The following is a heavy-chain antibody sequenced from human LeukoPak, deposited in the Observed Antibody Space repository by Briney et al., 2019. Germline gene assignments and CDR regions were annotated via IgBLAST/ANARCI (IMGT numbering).Heavy chain of an antibody. CDR1: GFTFSSYA. D-gene: IGHD3-22*01. Sequence: PGGSLRLSCSASGFTFSSYAMLWVRQAPGKGLEYVSTISSNEGSTYYADSVKGRFTISRDNSKNTLYLQMSSLRAEDTAVYYCVKGGIVVLISAFDIWGQGTMVTVSS. J-gene: IGHJ3*02. V-gene: IGHV3-64D*06. CDR3: VKGGIVVLISAFDI. CDR2: ISSNEGST.